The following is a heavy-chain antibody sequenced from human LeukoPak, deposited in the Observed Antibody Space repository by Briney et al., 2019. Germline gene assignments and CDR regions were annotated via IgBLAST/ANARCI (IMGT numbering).Heavy chain of an antibody. Sequence: GAPLRLSSASSVFTFSYYYMSFLHHPGGRLVEWVSYISSSGSTIYYAASVKGRFTISRDNAKNSLYLQMSSLRAEDTAVYYCAGVPGIAAAWGQGTLVTVS. D-gene: IGHD6-13*01. J-gene: IGHJ5*02. CDR3: AGVPGIAAA. CDR1: VFTFSYYY. CDR2: ISSSGSTI. V-gene: IGHV3-11*01.